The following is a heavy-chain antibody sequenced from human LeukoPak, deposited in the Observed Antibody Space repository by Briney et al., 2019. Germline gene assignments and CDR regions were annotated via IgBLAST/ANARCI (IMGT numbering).Heavy chain of an antibody. CDR3: ARGPYDILTGHEYYFDY. CDR2: IYHSGST. V-gene: IGHV4-4*02. D-gene: IGHD3-9*01. CDR1: GGSISSSNW. J-gene: IGHJ4*02. Sequence: PSGTLSLTCAVSGGSISSSNWWSWVRQPPGKGLEWIGEIYHSGSTNYNPSLKSRVTISVDKSKNQFSLKLSSVTAADTAVYYCARGPYDILTGHEYYFDYWGQGTLVTVSS.